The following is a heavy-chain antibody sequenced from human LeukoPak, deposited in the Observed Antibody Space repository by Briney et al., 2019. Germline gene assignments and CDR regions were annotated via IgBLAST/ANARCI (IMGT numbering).Heavy chain of an antibody. V-gene: IGHV1-8*02. CDR1: GFTFNDYG. J-gene: IGHJ4*02. D-gene: IGHD6-13*01. CDR2: MNPNSGNT. Sequence: GASVKVSCKASGFTFNDYGISWVRQATGQGLEWMGWMNPNSGNTGYAQKFQGRVTMTRNTSISTAYMELSSLRSEDTAVYYCARGHGGRQQRAKYYFDYWGQGTLVTVSS. CDR3: ARGHGGRQQRAKYYFDY.